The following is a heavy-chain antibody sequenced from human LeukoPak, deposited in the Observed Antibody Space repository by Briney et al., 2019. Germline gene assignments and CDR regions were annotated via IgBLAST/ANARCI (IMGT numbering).Heavy chain of an antibody. D-gene: IGHD1-1*01. CDR2: IYTSGTT. CDR1: GGSMSSDY. J-gene: IGHJ4*02. V-gene: IGHV4-4*07. CDR3: ARNVAGSFDY. Sequence: ASEPLSLTCTVSGGSMSSDYWTWIRQPAGKGLEWIGRIYTSGTTNYNPSLKSRVTMSVDTSKNQFSLRVSSVTAADTAVYYCARNVAGSFDYWGQGTLVTVSS.